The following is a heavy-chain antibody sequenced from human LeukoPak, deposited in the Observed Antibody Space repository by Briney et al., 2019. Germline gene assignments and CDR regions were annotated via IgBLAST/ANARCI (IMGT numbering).Heavy chain of an antibody. CDR1: GGSINSYY. V-gene: IGHV4-59*01. Sequence: SETLSLTCTVSGGSINSYYWNWIRQPPGKGLEWIGNMYYSGTTNYNPSLKSRVTISVDTSKNQFSLKLTSVTAADTAVYYCARNILARYGAFDIWGQGTMVTVSS. CDR3: ARNILARYGAFDI. J-gene: IGHJ3*02. CDR2: MYYSGTT. D-gene: IGHD1-1*01.